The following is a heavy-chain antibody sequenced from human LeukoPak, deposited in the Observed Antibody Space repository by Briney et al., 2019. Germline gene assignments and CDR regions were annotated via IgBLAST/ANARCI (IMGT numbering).Heavy chain of an antibody. D-gene: IGHD2-8*02. CDR1: GYSFSSYR. Sequence: GESLKISFKGTGYSFSSYRIAWVRQMPGKGLEWIGIIYPGDSDDRYSPSFQGQVTISADKSIDTAYLQWNSLKASDTAMYYCARHPKYSTGSTWLDPWGQGTLVTVSS. V-gene: IGHV5-51*01. CDR3: ARHPKYSTGSTWLDP. J-gene: IGHJ5*02. CDR2: IYPGDSDD.